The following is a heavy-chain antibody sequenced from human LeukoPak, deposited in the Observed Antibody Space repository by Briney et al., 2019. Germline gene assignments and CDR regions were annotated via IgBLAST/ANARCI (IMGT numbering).Heavy chain of an antibody. CDR2: ISGSGGSP. D-gene: IGHD6-19*01. CDR3: ARDHPGSGWYVDY. V-gene: IGHV3-23*01. CDR1: GFTFGSYA. J-gene: IGHJ4*02. Sequence: GGSLRLSCAASGFTFGSYAMGWVRQAPGKGLEWVSGISGSGGSPYYTDSVKGRFTISKDNSKDTLYLQMNSLRDEDTAVYYCARDHPGSGWYVDYRGQGILVTVSS.